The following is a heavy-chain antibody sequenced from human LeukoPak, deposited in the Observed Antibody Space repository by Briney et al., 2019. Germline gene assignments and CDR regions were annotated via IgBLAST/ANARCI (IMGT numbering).Heavy chain of an antibody. D-gene: IGHD3-22*01. CDR1: GGSISSYY. J-gene: IGHJ4*02. CDR3: ARLHYYDSSGYYGYFDY. CDR2: IYYSGST. V-gene: IGHV4-59*01. Sequence: SETLSLTCTVSGGSISSYYWSWIRQPPGKGLEWIGYIYYSGSTNYNPSLKSRVTISVDTPKNQFSLKLSSVTAADTAVYYCARLHYYDSSGYYGYFDYWGQGTLVTVSS.